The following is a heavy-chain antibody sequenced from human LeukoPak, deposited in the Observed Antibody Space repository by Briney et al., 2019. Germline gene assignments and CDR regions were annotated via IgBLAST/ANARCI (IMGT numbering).Heavy chain of an antibody. CDR3: ARHNSGWSLNRGFDP. V-gene: IGHV4-4*07. CDR1: GGSISSYY. Sequence: SETLSLTCTVSGGSISSYYWSWIRQPAGKGLEWIGRIYTSGSTYYNPSLKSRVTISVDTSKNQFSLKLSSVTAADTAVYYCARHNSGWSLNRGFDPWGQGTLVTVSS. J-gene: IGHJ5*02. D-gene: IGHD6-19*01. CDR2: IYTSGST.